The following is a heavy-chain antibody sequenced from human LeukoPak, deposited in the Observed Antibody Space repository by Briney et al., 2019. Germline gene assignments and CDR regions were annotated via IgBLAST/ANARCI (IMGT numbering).Heavy chain of an antibody. CDR3: AVGNYDFWSGPPEY. J-gene: IGHJ4*02. CDR2: IYYSGST. V-gene: IGHV4-59*01. CDR1: GGSISSYY. Sequence: KPSETLSLTCTVSGGSISSYYWSWIRQPPGKGLGWIGYIYYSGSTNYSPSLKSRVTISVDTSKNQFSLKLSSVTAADTAVYYCAVGNYDFWSGPPEYWGQGTLVTVSS. D-gene: IGHD3-3*01.